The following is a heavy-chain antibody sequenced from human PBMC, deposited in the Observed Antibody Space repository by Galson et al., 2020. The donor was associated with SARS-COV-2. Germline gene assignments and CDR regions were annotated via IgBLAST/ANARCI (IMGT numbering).Heavy chain of an antibody. J-gene: IGHJ5*02. Sequence: SETLSLTCTVSGGSITSSSDYWGWIRQPPGKGLEWIGSISYSGSTQYNPSLKSRVIISVDTSKSQFSLKLSSLSAADTAVYYCARQYNSLSNWFDPWGQGTLVTVSS. CDR3: ARQYNSLSNWFDP. CDR1: GGSITSSSDY. CDR2: ISYSGST. V-gene: IGHV4-39*01. D-gene: IGHD1-1*01.